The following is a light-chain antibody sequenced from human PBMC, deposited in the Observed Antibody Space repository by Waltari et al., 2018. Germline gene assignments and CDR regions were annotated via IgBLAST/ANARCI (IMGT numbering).Light chain of an antibody. CDR3: QQVYSFPYT. Sequence: DIQMTQSPPPVSASVGDRDPLFCRESQSCNIWLAWSQQKPGKAPRLLIYAASTLQIGVPSRFSGSGSGTDFTLTIDNLQSEDCATYYCQQVYSFPYTFGQGTRLEIK. CDR1: QSCNIW. J-gene: IGKJ2*01. CDR2: AAS. V-gene: IGKV1-12*01.